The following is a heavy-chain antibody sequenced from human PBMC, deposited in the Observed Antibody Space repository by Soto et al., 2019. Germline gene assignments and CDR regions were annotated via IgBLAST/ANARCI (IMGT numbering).Heavy chain of an antibody. Sequence: SETLSLTCTVPGGSISSSSYYWGWIRQPPGKGLEWIGSIYYSGSTNYNPSLKSRVTISVDTSKNQFSLKLSSVTAADTAVYYCARGRIVVVPAAQRGWFDPWGQGTLVTVSS. CDR2: IYYSGST. J-gene: IGHJ5*02. V-gene: IGHV4-39*07. CDR1: GGSISSSSYY. D-gene: IGHD2-2*01. CDR3: ARGRIVVVPAAQRGWFDP.